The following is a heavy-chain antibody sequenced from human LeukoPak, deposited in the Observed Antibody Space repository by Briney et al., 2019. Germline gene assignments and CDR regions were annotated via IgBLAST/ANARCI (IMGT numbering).Heavy chain of an antibody. J-gene: IGHJ4*02. CDR3: AREYSGYDYFDY. CDR1: GGSISSYY. Sequence: SETLSLTCTVSGGSISSYYWSWIRQPPGKGLEWIGYIYYSGSTIYNPSLKSRVTISVDTSKNQFSLKLSSVTAADTAVYYCAREYSGYDYFDYWGQGTLVTVSS. D-gene: IGHD5-12*01. CDR2: IYYSGST. V-gene: IGHV4-59*01.